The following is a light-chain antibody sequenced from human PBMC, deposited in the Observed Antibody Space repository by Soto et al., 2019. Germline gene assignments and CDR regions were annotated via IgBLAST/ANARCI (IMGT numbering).Light chain of an antibody. Sequence: DIQMTQSPSSLSASVGDRVTITCRASQSISNYLSWYQQKPGKAPKLLIYDSSTLRSGVPSRFSGSGSGTDFTLTISSLRPEDFATYYCQQSYNAPRTFGQGTRLEIE. V-gene: IGKV1-39*01. J-gene: IGKJ2*01. CDR2: DSS. CDR3: QQSYNAPRT. CDR1: QSISNY.